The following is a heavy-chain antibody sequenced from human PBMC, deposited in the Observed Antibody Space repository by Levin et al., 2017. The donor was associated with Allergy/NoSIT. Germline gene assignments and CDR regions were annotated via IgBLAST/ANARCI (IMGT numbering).Heavy chain of an antibody. CDR2: INPSGGST. D-gene: IGHD2-15*01. J-gene: IGHJ6*02. CDR3: ARDDSYCSGGSCYEGYYYGMDV. Sequence: ASVKVSCKASGYTFTSYYMHWVRQAPGQGLEWMGIINPSGGSTSYAQKFQGRVTMTRDTSTSTVYMELSSLRSEDTAVYYCARDDSYCSGGSCYEGYYYGMDVWGQGTTVTVSS. CDR1: GYTFTSYY. V-gene: IGHV1-46*01.